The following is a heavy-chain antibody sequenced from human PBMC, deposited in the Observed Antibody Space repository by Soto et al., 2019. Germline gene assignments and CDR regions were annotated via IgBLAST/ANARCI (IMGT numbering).Heavy chain of an antibody. D-gene: IGHD3-22*01. J-gene: IGHJ5*02. CDR1: GFTFSNAW. Sequence: GGSLRLSCAASGFTFSNAWMNWVRQAPGKGLEWVGRIKSKTDGGTTDYAAPVKGRFTISRDDSKNTLYLQMNSLKTEDTAVYYCTAWYYYDSSGYQYNWFDPWGQGTLVTVSS. CDR2: IKSKTDGGTT. CDR3: TAWYYYDSSGYQYNWFDP. V-gene: IGHV3-15*07.